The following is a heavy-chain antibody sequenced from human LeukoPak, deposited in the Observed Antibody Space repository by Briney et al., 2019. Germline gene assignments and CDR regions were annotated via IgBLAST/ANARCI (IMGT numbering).Heavy chain of an antibody. CDR1: GGSISSGGYS. CDR2: IYHSGST. Sequence: SETLSLTCDVSGGSISSGGYSWSWIRQPPGKGLEWIGYIYHSGSTYYNPSLKSRVTISVDRSKNQFSLKLSSVTAADTAVYYCARALTYYYDSSGYYKSYDAFDIWGQGTMVTVSS. J-gene: IGHJ3*02. D-gene: IGHD3-22*01. CDR3: ARALTYYYDSSGYYKSYDAFDI. V-gene: IGHV4-30-2*01.